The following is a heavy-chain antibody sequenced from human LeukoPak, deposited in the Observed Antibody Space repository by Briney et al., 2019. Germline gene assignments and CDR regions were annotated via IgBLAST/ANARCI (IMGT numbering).Heavy chain of an antibody. CDR2: LYFRGIT. J-gene: IGHJ6*02. V-gene: IGHV4-39*07. CDR3: ARVVRGWDV. Sequence: PSETLSLTCTVSDGSIRSSTDDWGWIRQSPGKGLEWIGSLYFRGITNYNPSLKSRVTISVDTSKNQFSLKLSSVTAADTAVYYCARVVRGWDVWGQGISVTVSS. CDR1: DGSIRSSTDD.